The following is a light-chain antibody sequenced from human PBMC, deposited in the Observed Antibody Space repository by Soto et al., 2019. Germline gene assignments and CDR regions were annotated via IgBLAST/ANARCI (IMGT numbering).Light chain of an antibody. Sequence: EMVLTQSPATLSLSPGERATLSCRASQSVSSTYLAWYQQQPGQPPRLLISGTSNRATGTPDRFSGSGSGTDFTLTISRLEPEDFAVYYCQQYGSPPITFGQGTRLEI. CDR1: QSVSSTY. CDR2: GTS. CDR3: QQYGSPPIT. J-gene: IGKJ5*01. V-gene: IGKV3-20*01.